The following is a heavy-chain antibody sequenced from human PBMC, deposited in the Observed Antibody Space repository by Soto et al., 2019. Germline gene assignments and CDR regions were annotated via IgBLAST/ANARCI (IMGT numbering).Heavy chain of an antibody. D-gene: IGHD2-8*01. J-gene: IGHJ3*02. V-gene: IGHV1-18*01. Sequence: ASVKVSCKASGYTFTSYGISWVRQAPGQGLEWMGWISAYNGNTNYAQKLQGRVTMTTDTSTSTAYMELRSLRSDDTAVYYCARIYCTNGVCYPPGIWGQGTMVTVSS. CDR2: ISAYNGNT. CDR3: ARIYCTNGVCYPPGI. CDR1: GYTFTSYG.